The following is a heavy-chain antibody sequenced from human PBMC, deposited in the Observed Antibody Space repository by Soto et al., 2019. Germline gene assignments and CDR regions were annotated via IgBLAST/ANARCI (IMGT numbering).Heavy chain of an antibody. Sequence: PGGSLRLSGEVPGFSLSGYGMHWAGYAPGKGMEWVVVIWYHGATKNYADSVKGRFTISRDTSKNTGYLQMDSLKVEDTAAYYSPRYMDRTTLLNWFVSWGQG. CDR1: GFSLSGYG. J-gene: IGHJ5*01. D-gene: IGHD2-15*01. V-gene: IGHV3-33*01. CDR3: PRYMDRTTLLNWFVS. CDR2: IWYHGATK.